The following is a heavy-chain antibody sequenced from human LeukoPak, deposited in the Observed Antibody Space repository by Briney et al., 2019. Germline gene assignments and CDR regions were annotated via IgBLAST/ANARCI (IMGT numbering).Heavy chain of an antibody. J-gene: IGHJ5*02. CDR2: INPSGGNT. CDR1: GYTFTNYF. Sequence: ASVKVSCKASGYTFTNYFMHWVRQAPGLGLEWMRVINPSGGNTTYAQTFQGRVTMTSDTSTSTLYMELSGLRFEDTAVYYCARLLDYYDTTGFYLGGTQGWFDPWGQGTLVTVSS. V-gene: IGHV1-46*01. D-gene: IGHD3-22*01. CDR3: ARLLDYYDTTGFYLGGTQGWFDP.